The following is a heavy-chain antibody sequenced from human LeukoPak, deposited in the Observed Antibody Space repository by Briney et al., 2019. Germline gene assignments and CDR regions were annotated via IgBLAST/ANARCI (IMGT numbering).Heavy chain of an antibody. CDR2: ISDSGSST. D-gene: IGHD3-22*01. CDR1: GFTFSSYA. V-gene: IGHV3-23*01. J-gene: IGHJ4*02. Sequence: AGGSLRLSCAASGFTFSSYAMAWVRQAPGEGLEWVSSISDSGSSTYYADSVKGRFTISRDNSKNTLYLQMNSLRAEDTALYYCAKDGYYYDSSGYYRGYDYWGQGTLVTVSS. CDR3: AKDGYYYDSSGYYRGYDY.